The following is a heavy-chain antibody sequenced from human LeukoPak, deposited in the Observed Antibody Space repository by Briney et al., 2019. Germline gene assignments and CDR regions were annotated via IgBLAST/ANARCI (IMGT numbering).Heavy chain of an antibody. Sequence: PGGSLRLSCAASGFTFSSYSMNWVRQAPGKGLEWVSSISSSSSYIYYADSVKGRFTISRDNAKNSLYLQMNSLRAEDTAVYYCARDSGAARIWFDPWGQGTLVTVSS. J-gene: IGHJ5*02. CDR2: ISSSSSYI. V-gene: IGHV3-21*01. CDR1: GFTFSSYS. CDR3: ARDSGAARIWFDP. D-gene: IGHD6-6*01.